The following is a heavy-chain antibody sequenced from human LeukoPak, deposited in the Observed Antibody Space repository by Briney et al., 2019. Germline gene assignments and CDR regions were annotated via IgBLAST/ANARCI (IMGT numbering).Heavy chain of an antibody. J-gene: IGHJ4*02. D-gene: IGHD5-12*01. Sequence: ASVKVSCNSSGSTFTSYDINWVRQATGPGHERMGWMNPNSGNTGYAQKFQGRVTMTRNTTISTAYMELSSLRSEDTAVYYCARGRLNYGSWGQGTLVTISS. V-gene: IGHV1-8*01. CDR2: MNPNSGNT. CDR1: GSTFTSYD. CDR3: ARGRLNYGS.